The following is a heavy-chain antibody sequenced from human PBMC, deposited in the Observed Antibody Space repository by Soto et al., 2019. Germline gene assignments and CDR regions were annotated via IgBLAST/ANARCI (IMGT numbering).Heavy chain of an antibody. D-gene: IGHD3-9*01. V-gene: IGHV3-15*01. CDR1: GFSLSHPW. CDR3: TTGIYYDILTGYHNVAY. J-gene: IGHJ4*02. Sequence: GGSLRLSCVASGFSLSHPWMTWVRQAAGKGLEWVGRIKSKTDGGTADYAAPVKGRATISRDDSKNTVYLQMNSLKTEDTAVYYCTTGIYYDILTGYHNVAYWGQGALVTVSS. CDR2: IKSKTDGGTA.